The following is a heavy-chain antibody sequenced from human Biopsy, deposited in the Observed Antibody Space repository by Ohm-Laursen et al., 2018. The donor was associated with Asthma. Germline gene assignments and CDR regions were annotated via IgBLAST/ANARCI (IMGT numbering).Heavy chain of an antibody. CDR2: IYYSGTT. CDR1: SGSGGYMRSGNYY. D-gene: IGHD3-3*01. J-gene: IGHJ6*02. Sequence: TLSLTCSLSSGSGGYMRSGNYYWGWIRQHPGKGLEWIGDIYYSGTTYYNPSLKSRVTISVDTSKNQFSLKLTSVTAADTAVYYCARDRRVRFLEWPPAMDVWGQGTTVTVSS. CDR3: ARDRRVRFLEWPPAMDV. V-gene: IGHV4-31*02.